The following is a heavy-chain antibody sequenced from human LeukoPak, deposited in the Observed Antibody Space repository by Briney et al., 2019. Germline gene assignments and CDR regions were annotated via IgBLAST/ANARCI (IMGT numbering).Heavy chain of an antibody. CDR2: INPNSGGT. J-gene: IGHJ4*02. V-gene: IGHV1-2*02. Sequence: ASVTVSFKASGYIFSDYYMHWVRQAPGQGLEWMGWINPNSGGTNYAQKFQGRVTMTRDTSISTVDMELSRLRSDDTAVYYCARSYGSSQRGYWGQGTLVTVSS. CDR1: GYIFSDYY. CDR3: ARSYGSSQRGY. D-gene: IGHD6-13*01.